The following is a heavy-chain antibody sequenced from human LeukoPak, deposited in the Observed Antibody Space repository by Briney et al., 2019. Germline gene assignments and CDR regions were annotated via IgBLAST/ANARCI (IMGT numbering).Heavy chain of an antibody. Sequence: GESLKISCKGSGYSFTSYWIGWVRQMPGKGLEWMGIIYPGDSDTRYSPSFQGQVTISADKSISTAYLQWSSLKASDTAMYYCARHGNPYYYDSSGYWPSPTGYWGQGTLVTVSS. D-gene: IGHD3-22*01. CDR1: GYSFTSYW. J-gene: IGHJ4*02. V-gene: IGHV5-51*01. CDR2: IYPGDSDT. CDR3: ARHGNPYYYDSSGYWPSPTGY.